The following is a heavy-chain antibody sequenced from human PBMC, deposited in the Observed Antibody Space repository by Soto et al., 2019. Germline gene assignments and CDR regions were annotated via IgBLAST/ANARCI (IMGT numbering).Heavy chain of an antibody. V-gene: IGHV3-23*01. D-gene: IGHD3-16*01. CDR3: AKAILRLKGRGPIPDY. J-gene: IGHJ4*02. Sequence: GGSLRLSCAASGFTFSSYAMSWVRQAPGKGLEWVSAISGSGGSTYYADSVKGRFTISRDNSKNTLYLQMNSLRAEDTAVYYCAKAILRLKGRGPIPDYWYQGTLVTVSS. CDR1: GFTFSSYA. CDR2: ISGSGGST.